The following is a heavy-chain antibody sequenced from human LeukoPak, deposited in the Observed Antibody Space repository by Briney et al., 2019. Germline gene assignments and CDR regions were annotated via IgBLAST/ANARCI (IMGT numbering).Heavy chain of an antibody. V-gene: IGHV3-7*01. CDR1: GFTFNSYW. CDR2: INPEGSEQ. Sequence: GGSLRLSCAASGFTFNSYWMSWVRQAPGKGLEWVANINPEGSEQYYVDSVRGRFTISRDNAKNLLYVQMNSLRAGDTAIYYCASGRGRSGSHWGQGTLVTVSS. D-gene: IGHD3-22*01. CDR3: ASGRGRSGSH. J-gene: IGHJ4*02.